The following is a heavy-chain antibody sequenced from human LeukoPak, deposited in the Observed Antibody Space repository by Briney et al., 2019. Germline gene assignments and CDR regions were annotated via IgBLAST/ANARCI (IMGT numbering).Heavy chain of an antibody. CDR2: IYSGGST. J-gene: IGHJ4*02. V-gene: IGHV3-53*01. D-gene: IGHD5-24*01. CDR3: ARLTRDGYNPYYFDY. Sequence: GGSLRLSCAASGFTVSSNYMSWVRQAPGKGLEWVSVIYSGGSTYYADSVKGRFTISRDSSKNTLYLQMNSLRAEDTAVYYCARLTRDGYNPYYFDYWGQGTLVTVSS. CDR1: GFTVSSNY.